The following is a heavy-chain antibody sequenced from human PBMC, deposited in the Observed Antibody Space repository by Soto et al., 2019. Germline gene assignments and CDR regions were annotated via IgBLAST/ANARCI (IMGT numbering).Heavy chain of an antibody. CDR3: ARDNTNPWIVGANWFDP. CDR2: ISYDGSNK. Sequence: QVQLVESGGGVVQPGRSLRLSCAASGFTFSSYAMHWFRQAQGKGLEWVAVISYDGSNKYYADSVKGRFTISRDNSKNTLYLQMNSLRAEDTAVYYCARDNTNPWIVGANWFDPWGQGTLVTVSS. V-gene: IGHV3-30-3*01. J-gene: IGHJ5*02. D-gene: IGHD1-26*01. CDR1: GFTFSSYA.